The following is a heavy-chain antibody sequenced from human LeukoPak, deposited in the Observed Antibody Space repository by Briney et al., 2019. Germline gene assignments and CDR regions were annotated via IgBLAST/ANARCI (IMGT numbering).Heavy chain of an antibody. V-gene: IGHV1-24*01. D-gene: IGHD3-3*01. J-gene: IGHJ3*02. CDR2: FDPEDGET. Sequence: ASVQVSCKVSGYTLTELSMHWVRQAPRKGLEWMGCFDPEDGETIYAQKPQGRGTMTTDTSTSTAYLELRSLRSDDPTVYYCARTLPVTIFGVVSVGGAFDIWGQGTMLTVSS. CDR1: GYTLTELS. CDR3: ARTLPVTIFGVVSVGGAFDI.